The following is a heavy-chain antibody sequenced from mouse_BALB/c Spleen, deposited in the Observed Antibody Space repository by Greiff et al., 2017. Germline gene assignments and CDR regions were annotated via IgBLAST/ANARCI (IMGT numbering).Heavy chain of an antibody. V-gene: IGHV3-2*02. D-gene: IGHD1-1*01. Sequence: VQLKESGPGLVKPSQSLSLTCTVTGYSITSDYAWNWIRQFPGNKLEWMGYISYSGSTSYNPSLKSRISITRDTSKNQFFLQLNSVTTEDTATYYCARDGPTGFAYWGQGTLVTVSA. J-gene: IGHJ3*01. CDR2: ISYSGST. CDR3: ARDGPTGFAY. CDR1: GYSITSDYA.